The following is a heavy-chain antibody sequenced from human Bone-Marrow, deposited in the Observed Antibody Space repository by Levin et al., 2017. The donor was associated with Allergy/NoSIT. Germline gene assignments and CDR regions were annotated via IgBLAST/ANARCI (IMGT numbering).Heavy chain of an antibody. CDR2: ISWNSGSI. D-gene: IGHD2-2*01. J-gene: IGHJ6*02. Sequence: GGSLRLSCAASGFTFDDYAMHWVRQAPGKGLEWVSGISWNSGSIGYADSVKGRFTISRDNAKNSLYLQMNSLRAEDTALYYCAKGPIVVVPAARGYGGLYYYYYGMDVWGQGTTVTVSS. V-gene: IGHV3-9*01. CDR3: AKGPIVVVPAARGYGGLYYYYYGMDV. CDR1: GFTFDDYA.